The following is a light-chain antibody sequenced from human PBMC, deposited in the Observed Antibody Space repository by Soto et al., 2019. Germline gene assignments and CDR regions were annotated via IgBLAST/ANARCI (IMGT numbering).Light chain of an antibody. CDR3: QQASSFPHT. J-gene: IGKJ2*01. CDR2: AAS. CDR1: QPISSW. Sequence: DIQMTQSPSTVSASVGDGVTITCRASQPISSWLAWFRQRRGKAPELLIYAASTLHSGVPSRFSGSGSGTDFALTISGLQPEDFATYYCQQASSFPHTFGQGTRVDIK. V-gene: IGKV1-12*01.